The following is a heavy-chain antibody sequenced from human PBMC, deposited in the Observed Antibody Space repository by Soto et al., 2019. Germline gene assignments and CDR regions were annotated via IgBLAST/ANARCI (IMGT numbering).Heavy chain of an antibody. CDR2: INPNSGGT. Sequence: ASVKVSCKASGYIFTDYYMHWVRQAPGQELGWMGRINPNSGGTNYAQKFQGRVTMTRDTSISTAYMELSRLRSDDTAVYYRARTGYCSGGSCDAFDIWGQGTMVTVSS. V-gene: IGHV1-2*06. CDR1: GYIFTDYY. J-gene: IGHJ3*02. D-gene: IGHD2-15*01. CDR3: ARTGYCSGGSCDAFDI.